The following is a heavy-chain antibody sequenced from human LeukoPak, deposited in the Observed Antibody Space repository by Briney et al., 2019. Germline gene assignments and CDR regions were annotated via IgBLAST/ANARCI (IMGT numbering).Heavy chain of an antibody. CDR2: MNPNSGNT. Sequence: ASVKVSCKASGYTFTSYDINWVRQATGQGLEWMGWMNPNSGNTGYAQKFQGRVTMTRNTSISTAYMELSSLRSEDTAVYYCARGPRSLWFGELLDYYYYYGMDVWGQGTTVTVSS. J-gene: IGHJ6*02. CDR3: ARGPRSLWFGELLDYYYYYGMDV. D-gene: IGHD3-10*01. V-gene: IGHV1-8*01. CDR1: GYTFTSYD.